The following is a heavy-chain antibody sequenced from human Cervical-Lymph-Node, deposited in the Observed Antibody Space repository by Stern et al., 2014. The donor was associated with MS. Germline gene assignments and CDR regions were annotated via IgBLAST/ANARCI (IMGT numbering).Heavy chain of an antibody. D-gene: IGHD4-11*01. CDR3: ARHQTDYKGRDYYYYGMDV. J-gene: IGHJ6*02. CDR2: IYPGDSDT. V-gene: IGHV5-51*01. Sequence: EVQLEESGAEVKKPGESLKISCKGSGYSFTSHWIGWVRQMPGKGLEWMGMIYPGDSDTRYSPSFQGQVPISADKSISTASLQWSSLKASDTAIYYCARHQTDYKGRDYYYYGMDVWGQGTTVTVSS. CDR1: GYSFTSHW.